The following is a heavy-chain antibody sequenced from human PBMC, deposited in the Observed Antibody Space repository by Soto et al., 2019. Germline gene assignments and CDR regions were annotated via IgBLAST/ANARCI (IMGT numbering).Heavy chain of an antibody. CDR3: ARGRRIAAAGTLDY. CDR1: GGSFSGYY. V-gene: IGHV4-34*01. D-gene: IGHD6-13*01. J-gene: IGHJ4*02. CDR2: TNHSGST. Sequence: QVQLQQWGAGLLKPSATLSLTCADYGGSFSGYYWTWIRQPPGKGLEWIGETNHSGSTNYNPSLKSLVTISVETSKNQVSLKVSSVTAADTAVYYCARGRRIAAAGTLDYWGQGTLVTVSS.